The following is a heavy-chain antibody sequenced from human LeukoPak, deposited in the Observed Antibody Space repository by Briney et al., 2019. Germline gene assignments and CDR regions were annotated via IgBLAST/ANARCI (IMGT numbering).Heavy chain of an antibody. D-gene: IGHD3-22*01. CDR2: IYYSGST. CDR3: ARLLPGYYYDSSGYYFDY. J-gene: IGHJ4*02. CDR1: GGSISSYY. Sequence: KPSETLSLTCTVSGGSISSYYWSWLRQPPGKGLEWIGYIYYSGSTNYNPSLKSRVTISVDTSKNQFSLKLSSVTAADTAVYYCARLLPGYYYDSSGYYFDYWGQGTLVTVSS. V-gene: IGHV4-59*01.